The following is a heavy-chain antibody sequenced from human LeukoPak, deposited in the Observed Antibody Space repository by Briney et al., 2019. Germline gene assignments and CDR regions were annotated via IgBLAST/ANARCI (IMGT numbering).Heavy chain of an antibody. J-gene: IGHJ3*02. Sequence: ASVKVSCKASGYTFTNFGISWVRQAPGQGLEWMGWISTYNGHTNYAQKLQGRVTMTTDTSTSTAYMEVRSLRSDDTAVYYCAGDLLNDAFDIWGLGTMVTVSS. CDR3: AGDLLNDAFDI. CDR1: GYTFTNFG. V-gene: IGHV1-18*01. CDR2: ISTYNGHT.